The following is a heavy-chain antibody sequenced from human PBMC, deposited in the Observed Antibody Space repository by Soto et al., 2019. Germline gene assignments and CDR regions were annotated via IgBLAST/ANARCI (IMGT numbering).Heavy chain of an antibody. D-gene: IGHD3-10*01. CDR2: ISYDGTKK. V-gene: IGHV3-30-3*01. J-gene: IGHJ4*02. CDR3: ARDKTGSATYLRY. Sequence: QVQLEESGGGVVQPGRSLRLSCAASGITFSSYGMHWVRQAPGKGLEWVAIISYDGTKKYYADSVKGRFTISRDNSKNTLYLQMNSLRADDTGVYYCARDKTGSATYLRYWGQGTLVTVSS. CDR1: GITFSSYG.